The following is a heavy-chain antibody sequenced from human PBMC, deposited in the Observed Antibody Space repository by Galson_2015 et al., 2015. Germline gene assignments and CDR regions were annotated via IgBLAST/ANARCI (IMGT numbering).Heavy chain of an antibody. V-gene: IGHV3-21*01. D-gene: IGHD5-18*01. CDR3: ARGCPSLWLGPFDY. CDR2: ISSSSSYI. J-gene: IGHJ4*02. CDR1: GFTFSSYS. Sequence: SLRLSCAASGFTFSSYSMNWVRQAPGKGLEWVSSISSSSSYIYYADSVKGRFTISRDNAKNSLYLQMNSLRAEDTAVYYCARGCPSLWLGPFDYWGQGTLVTVSS.